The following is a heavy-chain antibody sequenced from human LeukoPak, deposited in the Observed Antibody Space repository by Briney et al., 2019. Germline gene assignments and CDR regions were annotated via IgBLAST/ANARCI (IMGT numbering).Heavy chain of an antibody. CDR1: GFTVSSNY. J-gene: IGHJ4*02. Sequence: GGSLRLSCAASGFTVSSNYMSWVRQAPGKGLEWVSVIYSGGSTYYADSVKGRFTISRDNSKNTLYLQMNSLRAEDTAVYYCLSGSYWAFRSYWGQGTLVTVSS. V-gene: IGHV3-53*01. D-gene: IGHD1-26*01. CDR3: LSGSYWAFRSY. CDR2: IYSGGST.